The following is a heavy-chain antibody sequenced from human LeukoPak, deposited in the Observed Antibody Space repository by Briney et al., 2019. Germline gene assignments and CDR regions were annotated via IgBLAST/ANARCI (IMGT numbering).Heavy chain of an antibody. D-gene: IGHD2-2*01. CDR1: GFTFSNAW. J-gene: IGHJ4*02. Sequence: GGSLRLSCAASGFTFSNAWMSWVRQAPGKGLEWVSAISGSGGSTYYADSVKGRFTISRDNSKNTLYLQMNSLRAEDTAVYYCAKGVYCSSTSCFLCDYWGQGTLVTVSS. CDR2: ISGSGGST. CDR3: AKGVYCSSTSCFLCDY. V-gene: IGHV3-23*01.